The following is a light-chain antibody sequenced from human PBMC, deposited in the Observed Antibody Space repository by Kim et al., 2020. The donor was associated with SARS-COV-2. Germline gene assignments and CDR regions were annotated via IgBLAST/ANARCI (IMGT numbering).Light chain of an antibody. Sequence: EIVMTQSPATLSLSPGERATLSCRASQSVTSSYLSWYQQKPGQAPRLLIYSASTRATGIPARFSGSGSGTDFTLTISSLQSEDFAVYYCQQDYNLPLTFGQGTRVDIK. CDR2: SAS. CDR3: QQDYNLPLT. V-gene: IGKV3D-7*01. CDR1: QSVTSSY. J-gene: IGKJ1*01.